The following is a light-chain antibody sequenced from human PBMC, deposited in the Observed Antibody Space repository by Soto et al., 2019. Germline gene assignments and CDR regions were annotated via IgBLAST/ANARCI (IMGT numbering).Light chain of an antibody. Sequence: DIQMTQSPSSLSASVGDRVIITCQASQAISNYLNWYQQKPGKAPKLLIYDASNLERGVPSRFSGTGSGTDFSFTISSLQPEDIATYYCQQYDDLLFTFGPGTKVDIK. V-gene: IGKV1-33*01. CDR3: QQYDDLLFT. CDR1: QAISNY. J-gene: IGKJ3*01. CDR2: DAS.